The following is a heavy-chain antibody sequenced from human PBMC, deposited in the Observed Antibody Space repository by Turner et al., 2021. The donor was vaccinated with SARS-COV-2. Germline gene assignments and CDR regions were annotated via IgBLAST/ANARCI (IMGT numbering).Heavy chain of an antibody. J-gene: IGHJ5*02. CDR1: GGHTYNHLYS. D-gene: IGHD3-22*01. V-gene: IGHV4-39*01. CDR3: ARHEVNSYDASGYYTSP. CDR2: VFHTGST. Sequence: QLQLHESGPRLVTPSESLSLTSAVSGGHTYNHLYSWGWICQLPGKGLEWIGTVFHTGSTYYKSSLKRRVAISIDTSKNHFSLRLNSVTAADTAVYYCARHEVNSYDASGYYTSPWGQGILVTVSS.